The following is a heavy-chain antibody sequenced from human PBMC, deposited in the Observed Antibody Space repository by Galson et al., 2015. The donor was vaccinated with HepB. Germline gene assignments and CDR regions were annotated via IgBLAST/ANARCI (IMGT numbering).Heavy chain of an antibody. CDR1: GFTFSSYA. D-gene: IGHD3-22*01. V-gene: IGHV3-23*01. CDR3: AKGSRYDSSGYFVCAFDI. Sequence: SLRLSCAASGFTFSSYAMSWVRQAPGKGLEWVSAISGSGGSTYYADSVKGRFTISRDNSKNTLYLQMNSLRAEDTAVYYCAKGSRYDSSGYFVCAFDIWGQGTMVTVSS. J-gene: IGHJ3*02. CDR2: ISGSGGST.